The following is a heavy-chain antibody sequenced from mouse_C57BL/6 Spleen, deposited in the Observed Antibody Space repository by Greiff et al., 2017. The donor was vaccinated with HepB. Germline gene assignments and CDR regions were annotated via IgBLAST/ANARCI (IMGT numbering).Heavy chain of an antibody. CDR3: ARRRVYYYGSSYDAMDY. V-gene: IGHV1-18*01. J-gene: IGHJ4*01. CDR1: GYTFTDYN. CDR2: INPNNGGT. Sequence: EVQLQQSGPELVKPGASVKIPCKASGYTFTDYNMDWVKQSHGKSLEWIGDINPNNGGTIYNQKFKGKATLTVDKSSSTAYMELRSLTSEDTAVYYCARRRVYYYGSSYDAMDYWGQGTSVTVSS. D-gene: IGHD1-1*01.